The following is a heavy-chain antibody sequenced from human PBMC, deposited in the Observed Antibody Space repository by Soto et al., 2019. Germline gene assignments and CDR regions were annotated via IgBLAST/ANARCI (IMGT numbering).Heavy chain of an antibody. CDR1: GYTFTSYD. CDR3: ARGLAEWLLY. V-gene: IGHV1-8*01. J-gene: IGHJ4*02. Sequence: QVQLVQSGAEVKKPGASVKVSCKASGYTFTSYDINWVRQATGQGREWMGWMNPNSGNTGYALKFQGRVTLTRNTSLSTAYMELSSLRSEDTSVCYCARGLAEWLLYWGQGTLVTVSS. CDR2: MNPNSGNT. D-gene: IGHD6-19*01.